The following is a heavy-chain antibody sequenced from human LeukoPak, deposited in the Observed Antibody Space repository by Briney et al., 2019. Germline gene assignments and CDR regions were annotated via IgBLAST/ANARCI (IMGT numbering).Heavy chain of an antibody. CDR2: IYYSGST. CDR1: GGSISSGGYY. V-gene: IGHV4-31*03. J-gene: IGHJ4*02. D-gene: IGHD4-17*01. CDR3: ARGTTTVTSGWVYYFDY. Sequence: PSQTLSLTCTVSGGSISSGGYYWSWIRQHPGKGLEWIGYIYYSGSTYYNPSLKSRVTISVDTSKNQFSLKLSSVTAADTAVYYCARGTTTVTSGWVYYFDYWGQGTLVAVSS.